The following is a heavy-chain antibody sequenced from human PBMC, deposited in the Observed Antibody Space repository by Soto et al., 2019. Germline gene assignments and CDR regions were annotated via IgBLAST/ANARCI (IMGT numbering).Heavy chain of an antibody. V-gene: IGHV3-7*04. J-gene: IGHJ4*02. CDR2: IKQDGSEE. CDR3: PGGRGWLQTD. CDR1: GFSSSPFW. D-gene: IGHD6-19*01. Sequence: EVQLVESGGGLVQPGGSLRLSCADSGFSSSPFWMTWVRQAPGKGLEWVALIKQDGSEELYVDSVKGRFTSSRDNAKNAVYLQMDSLRVEATAVYYCPGGRGWLQTDSGQGTRVTVSS.